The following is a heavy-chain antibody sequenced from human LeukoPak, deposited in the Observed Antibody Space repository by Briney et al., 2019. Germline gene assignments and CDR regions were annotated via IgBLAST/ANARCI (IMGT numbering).Heavy chain of an antibody. Sequence: PGGSLRLSCAASGFTLSSYAMSWVRQAPGKGLEWVSAISGSGGSTYYADSVKGRFTISRDNSKNTLYLQMNSLRAEDTAVYYCAKGDDFWSGYYTFDYWGQGTLVTVSS. V-gene: IGHV3-23*01. CDR2: ISGSGGST. CDR3: AKGDDFWSGYYTFDY. J-gene: IGHJ4*02. CDR1: GFTLSSYA. D-gene: IGHD3-3*01.